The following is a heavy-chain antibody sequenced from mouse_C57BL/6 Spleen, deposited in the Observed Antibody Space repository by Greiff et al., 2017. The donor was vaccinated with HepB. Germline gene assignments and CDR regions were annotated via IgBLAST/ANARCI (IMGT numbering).Heavy chain of an antibody. CDR2: IWSDGST. V-gene: IGHV2-6*03. Sequence: VKLQESGPGLVAPSQSLSITCTVSGFSLTSYGVHWVRQPPGKGLEWLVVIWSDGSTTYNSALKSRLSISKDNSKSQVFLKMNSLQTDDTAMYYCARDYYGSRAMDFWGQGTSVTVSS. CDR1: GFSLTSYG. J-gene: IGHJ4*01. CDR3: ARDYYGSRAMDF. D-gene: IGHD1-1*01.